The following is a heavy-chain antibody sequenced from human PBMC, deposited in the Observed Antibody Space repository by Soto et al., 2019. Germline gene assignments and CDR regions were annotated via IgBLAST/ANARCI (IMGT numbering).Heavy chain of an antibody. Sequence: SVKVSCKASGGTFSSYAISWVRQAPGQGLEWMGGIIPIFGTANYAQKFQGRVTITADESTSTAYMELSSLRSEDTAVYYCASLALDYDFWSGYPYYYGMDVWGQGTTVTVSS. CDR2: IIPIFGTA. CDR1: GGTFSSYA. J-gene: IGHJ6*02. CDR3: ASLALDYDFWSGYPYYYGMDV. D-gene: IGHD3-3*01. V-gene: IGHV1-69*13.